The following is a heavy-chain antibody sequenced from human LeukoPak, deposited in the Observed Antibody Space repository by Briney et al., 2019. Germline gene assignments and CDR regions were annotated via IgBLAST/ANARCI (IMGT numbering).Heavy chain of an antibody. CDR1: GLTFRSYW. J-gene: IGHJ4*02. V-gene: IGHV3-7*01. Sequence: GGSLRLSCTFSGLTFRSYWMNWVRQAPGKGLEWVANINPGGNEIRSVDSVKGRSIISRDNAKNSLDLQMSSLRVEDTAVYYCMCWGTDNHWGQGILVTLSS. CDR2: INPGGNEI. CDR3: MCWGTDNH. D-gene: IGHD7-27*01.